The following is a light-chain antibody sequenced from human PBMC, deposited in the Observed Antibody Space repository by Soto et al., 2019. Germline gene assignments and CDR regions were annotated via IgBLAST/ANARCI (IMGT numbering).Light chain of an antibody. V-gene: IGKV3-11*01. J-gene: IGKJ4*01. Sequence: EIVLTQSPATLSLSPGERATLSCRASQSVSSFLAWYQQKPGQAPRLIMDDASKRATGIPARFSGSGSGTDFTLTITSLEPEDFAVYYCHQYGISPFGGGTKVEIK. CDR2: DAS. CDR1: QSVSSF. CDR3: HQYGISP.